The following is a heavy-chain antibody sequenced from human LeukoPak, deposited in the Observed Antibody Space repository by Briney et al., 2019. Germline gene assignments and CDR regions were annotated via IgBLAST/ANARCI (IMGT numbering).Heavy chain of an antibody. Sequence: GGSLRLSCSASGFGFSGFAIGWVRQAPGKGLEWVSSISGSGGNTYYADSVEGRFTVSRNHSKNTLYLQMNSLRAEDTALYYCARGRGGDYVPSRFDYWGQGTVVTVSS. D-gene: IGHD4-17*01. CDR2: ISGSGGNT. J-gene: IGHJ4*02. CDR1: GFGFSGFA. CDR3: ARGRGGDYVPSRFDY. V-gene: IGHV3-23*01.